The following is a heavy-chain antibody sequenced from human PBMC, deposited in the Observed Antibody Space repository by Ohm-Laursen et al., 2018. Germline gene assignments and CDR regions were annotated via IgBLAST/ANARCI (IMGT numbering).Heavy chain of an antibody. CDR3: AKLLSGGLFPPGAFDI. Sequence: SLRLSCAASGFTFSTYAMSWVRQAPGKGLEWVSGISGSGTNTFYADSVKGRFTISRDNSKNTLYLQMNSLTAEDTAVYYCAKLLSGGLFPPGAFDIWGQGTMVTVSS. D-gene: IGHD6-19*01. J-gene: IGHJ3*02. V-gene: IGHV3-23*01. CDR1: GFTFSTYA. CDR2: ISGSGTNT.